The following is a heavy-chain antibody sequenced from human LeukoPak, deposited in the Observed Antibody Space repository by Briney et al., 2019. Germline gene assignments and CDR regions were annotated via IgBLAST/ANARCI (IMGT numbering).Heavy chain of an antibody. CDR3: ARGSQLLHTAMVINYFDY. V-gene: IGHV1-18*01. CDR1: GYTFTSYG. CDR2: ISAYNGNT. Sequence: ASVKVSCKASGYTFTSYGISWVRQAPGQGLEWMGWISAYNGNTNYAQKLQGRVTMTTDTSTSTAYMELRSLRSDDTALYYCARGSQLLHTAMVINYFDYWGQGTLVTVSS. D-gene: IGHD5-18*01. J-gene: IGHJ4*02.